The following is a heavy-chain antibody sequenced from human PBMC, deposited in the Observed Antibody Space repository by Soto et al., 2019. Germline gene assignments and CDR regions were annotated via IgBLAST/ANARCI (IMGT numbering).Heavy chain of an antibody. V-gene: IGHV4-34*01. CDR2: INHSGST. CDR3: ETIHQYGSGSYYKLADYYGMDV. CDR1: GGSFSGYY. D-gene: IGHD3-10*01. Sequence: PETLSLTCAVWGGSFSGYYCSSIRQPPGKGLEWIGEINHSGSTNYNPSLKSRVTISVDTSKNPFSLKQSYVAAADTAVYYCETIHQYGSGSYYKLADYYGMDVLCQGATVTVSS. J-gene: IGHJ6*02.